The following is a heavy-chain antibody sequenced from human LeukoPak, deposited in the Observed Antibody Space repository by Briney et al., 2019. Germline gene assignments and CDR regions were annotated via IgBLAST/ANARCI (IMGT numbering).Heavy chain of an antibody. D-gene: IGHD3-16*01. Sequence: GGSLRLSCAASGFTVSSNYMSWVRQAPGKGLEWVSIIYSAGSTYYADPVRGRFTISRDSSKNAVSLQMNSLRADDTALYYCASGGMGARKYYSDPFHYWGQGTLVTVSS. CDR1: GFTVSSNY. J-gene: IGHJ4*02. CDR2: IYSAGST. V-gene: IGHV3-53*01. CDR3: ASGGMGARKYYSDPFHY.